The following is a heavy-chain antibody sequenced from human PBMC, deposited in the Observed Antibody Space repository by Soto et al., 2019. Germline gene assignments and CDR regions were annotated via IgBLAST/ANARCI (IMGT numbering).Heavy chain of an antibody. Sequence: PGGSLRLSCAASGFTFSSYGMHWVRQAPGKGLEWVAVISYDGSNKYYADSVKGRFTISRDNSKNTLYLQMNSLRAEDTAVYYCAKDMSVDTAMANRDFYYYYGTDVWGQGTTVTVSS. J-gene: IGHJ6*02. CDR1: GFTFSSYG. CDR3: AKDMSVDTAMANRDFYYYYGTDV. CDR2: ISYDGSNK. V-gene: IGHV3-30*18. D-gene: IGHD5-18*01.